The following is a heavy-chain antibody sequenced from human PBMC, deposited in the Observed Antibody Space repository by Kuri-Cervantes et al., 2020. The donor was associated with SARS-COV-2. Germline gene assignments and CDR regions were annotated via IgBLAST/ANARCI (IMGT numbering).Heavy chain of an antibody. V-gene: IGHV4-34*01. CDR1: GGSFSGYS. CDR3: ARGRDKRYSSGSYYYYGMDV. CDR2: INHSGRT. J-gene: IGHJ6*02. D-gene: IGHD6-19*01. Sequence: SETLSLTCAVYGGSFSGYSWSWIRQPPGKGLEWIGEINHSGRTNYNPSLKSRVTISIDTSKNQFSLKLSSVTAADTAVYYCARGRDKRYSSGSYYYYGMDVWGQGTTVTVSS.